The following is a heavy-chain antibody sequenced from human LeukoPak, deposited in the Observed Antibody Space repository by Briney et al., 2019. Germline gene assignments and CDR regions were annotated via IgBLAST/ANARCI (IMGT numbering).Heavy chain of an antibody. J-gene: IGHJ4*02. V-gene: IGHV1-18*01. CDR3: ARAGPGSGWYFDY. D-gene: IGHD6-19*01. Sequence: ASVKVSCKASGYTFTSVGITWVRRAPGQGLEWMGWISPYNGNTRYAQKFQGRVAMTTDTSTITAYMELRGLRFNDTAVYYCARAGPGSGWYFDYWGQGTLVTVSS. CDR2: ISPYNGNT. CDR1: GYTFTSVG.